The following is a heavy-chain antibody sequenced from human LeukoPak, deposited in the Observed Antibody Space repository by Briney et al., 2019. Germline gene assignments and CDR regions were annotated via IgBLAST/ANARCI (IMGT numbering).Heavy chain of an antibody. CDR3: ASILRVVAATVTYYYYYYMDV. Sequence: PSETLSLTCSVSGGSISSSSYYWGWIRQPPGTGLEWIGSIYYSGSTYYNPSLKSRVTISVDTSKNQFSLKLSSVTAADTAVYYCASILRVVAATVTYYYYYYMDVWGKGTTVTVSS. CDR2: IYYSGST. CDR1: GGSISSSSYY. J-gene: IGHJ6*03. D-gene: IGHD2-15*01. V-gene: IGHV4-39*01.